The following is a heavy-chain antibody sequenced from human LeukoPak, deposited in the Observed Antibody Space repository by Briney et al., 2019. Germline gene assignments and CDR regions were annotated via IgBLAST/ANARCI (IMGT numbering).Heavy chain of an antibody. V-gene: IGHV3-23*01. Sequence: PGGSLRLSCAPSGFTFSGYAMSWVPQAPGKGLEWVSAICGSGGSTYYADSVKGRFTISRDNSKNTLYLQMNSLRAEDTAVYYCAKYESPSIVVVPAAFDYWGQGTLVTVSS. CDR2: ICGSGGST. CDR1: GFTFSGYA. D-gene: IGHD2-2*01. CDR3: AKYESPSIVVVPAAFDY. J-gene: IGHJ4*02.